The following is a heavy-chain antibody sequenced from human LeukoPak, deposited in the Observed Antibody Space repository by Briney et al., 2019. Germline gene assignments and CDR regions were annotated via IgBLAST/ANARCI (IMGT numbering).Heavy chain of an antibody. D-gene: IGHD3-3*01. V-gene: IGHV3-48*01. Sequence: GGSLRLSCAASGFTFSSYSMNWVRQAPGKGLEWVSYISSSSSSTIYYADSVKGRFTISRDNAKNSLYLLMSSLRAEDTALYYCARDRDDFWSGSPDYWGQGTLVTVSS. CDR2: ISSSSSSTI. CDR3: ARDRDDFWSGSPDY. CDR1: GFTFSSYS. J-gene: IGHJ4*02.